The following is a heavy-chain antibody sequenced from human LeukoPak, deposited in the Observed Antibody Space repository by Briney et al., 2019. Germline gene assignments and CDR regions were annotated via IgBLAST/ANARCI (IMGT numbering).Heavy chain of an antibody. V-gene: IGHV3-53*01. CDR3: ATGAHYYGS. CDR1: GFPVYKNY. CDR2: IYDDDTT. J-gene: IGHJ4*02. Sequence: GGSLRLSCAASGFPVYKNYMTWVRQAPGKGLEWVSLIYDDDTTDYEDSVKGRFTISGDNSKNTVYLQMNSLRAEDAVVYYCATGAHYYGSWGQGTLVTVSS. D-gene: IGHD3-10*01.